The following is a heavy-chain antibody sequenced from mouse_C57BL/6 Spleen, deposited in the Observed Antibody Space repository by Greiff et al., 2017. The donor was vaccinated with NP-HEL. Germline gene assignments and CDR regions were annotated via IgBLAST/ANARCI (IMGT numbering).Heavy chain of an antibody. D-gene: IGHD1-1*01. Sequence: EVKLQESGGGLVQPGGSLSLSCAASGFTFTDYYMSWVRQPPGKALEWLGFIRNKANGYTTEYSASVKGRFTISRDNSQSILYLQMNALRAEDSATYYCARYTYGPMDYWGQGTSVTVSS. CDR3: ARYTYGPMDY. CDR2: IRNKANGYTT. CDR1: GFTFTDYY. J-gene: IGHJ4*01. V-gene: IGHV7-3*01.